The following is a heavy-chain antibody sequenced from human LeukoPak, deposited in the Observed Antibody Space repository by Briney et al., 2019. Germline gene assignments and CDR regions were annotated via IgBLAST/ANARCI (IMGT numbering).Heavy chain of an antibody. J-gene: IGHJ4*02. Sequence: SSETLSLTCTVSSGSIRSFYWGWIRQPSGKELEWIGYIHNVGGTEYNPSLSSRVTISVDTSKNQFSLKLSSVTAADTAVFYCARASMKEGRVLGERGRSTFDYWGQGTLVTVSS. CDR3: ARASMKEGRVLGERGRSTFDY. CDR2: IHNVGGT. CDR1: SGSIRSFY. D-gene: IGHD2-2*01. V-gene: IGHV4-59*12.